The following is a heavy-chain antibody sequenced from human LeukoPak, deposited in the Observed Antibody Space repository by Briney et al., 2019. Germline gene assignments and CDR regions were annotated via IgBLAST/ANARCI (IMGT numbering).Heavy chain of an antibody. CDR2: IDPSGGST. CDR3: ARESGSTGFDP. CDR1: GYTFTSYY. D-gene: IGHD1-26*01. Sequence: ASVKVSCKASGYTFTSYYMHWVRQAPGQGLEWMGIIDPSGGSTSYAQKFQGRVTMTRDTSTSTVYMELSSLRSEDTAAYYCARESGSTGFDPWGQGTLVTVSS. J-gene: IGHJ5*02. V-gene: IGHV1-46*01.